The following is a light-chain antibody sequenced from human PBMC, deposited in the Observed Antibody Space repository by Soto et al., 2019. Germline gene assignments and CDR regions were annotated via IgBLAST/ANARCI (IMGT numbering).Light chain of an antibody. Sequence: EIVLTLAPGTLSLSPGVRATLSCRASQSVSSTYVAWYQQKPGQAPRHLIYGASSRATGIPDSFSGSGSGTAFTLTISRLEPEDLAVYYCQQYGSSPQTFGQGNKVDIK. CDR2: GAS. J-gene: IGKJ1*01. V-gene: IGKV3-20*01. CDR3: QQYGSSPQT. CDR1: QSVSSTY.